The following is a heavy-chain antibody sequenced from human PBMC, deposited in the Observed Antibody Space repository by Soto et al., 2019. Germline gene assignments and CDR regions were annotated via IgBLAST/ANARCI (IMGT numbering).Heavy chain of an antibody. V-gene: IGHV1-69*04. D-gene: IGHD6-25*01. CDR1: GGTFSSYT. Sequence: SVKVSCKASGGTFSSYTISWVRQAPGQGLEWMGRIIPILGIANYAQKFQGRVTITTDKSTSTAYMELRSLRSDDTAVYYCAREMWTRSGPQNFFDDWGQGALVTVSS. CDR3: AREMWTRSGPQNFFDD. CDR2: IIPILGIA. J-gene: IGHJ4*02.